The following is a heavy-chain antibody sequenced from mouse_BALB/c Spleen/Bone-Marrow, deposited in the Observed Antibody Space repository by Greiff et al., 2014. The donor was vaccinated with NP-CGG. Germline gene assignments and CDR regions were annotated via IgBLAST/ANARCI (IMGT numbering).Heavy chain of an antibody. J-gene: IGHJ2*01. Sequence: VQLQQPGAELVKPGASVKLSCTASGFNIKDTYMHWVKQRPEQGLEWIGRIGPANGNTKYDPKFQGKASITADTSSNTAYLQPSSQTSEDTAVYYGAGYYYGSSLFDYWGQGTTLTVSS. CDR3: AGYYYGSSLFDY. V-gene: IGHV14-3*02. CDR2: IGPANGNT. D-gene: IGHD1-1*01. CDR1: GFNIKDTY.